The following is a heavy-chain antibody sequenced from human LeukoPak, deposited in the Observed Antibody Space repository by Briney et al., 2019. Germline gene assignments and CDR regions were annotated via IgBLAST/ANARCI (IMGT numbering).Heavy chain of an antibody. Sequence: TGGSLRLSCAPSGFTFSSYWMSWVRQAPGKGLEWVANIKQDGSEKYYVDFVKGRFTISRDNGKNSLYLQMNSLRAEDTAVYYCARKAYGLDVWGKGTTVTVSS. CDR1: GFTFSSYW. J-gene: IGHJ6*04. V-gene: IGHV3-7*03. CDR3: ARKAYGLDV. CDR2: IKQDGSEK.